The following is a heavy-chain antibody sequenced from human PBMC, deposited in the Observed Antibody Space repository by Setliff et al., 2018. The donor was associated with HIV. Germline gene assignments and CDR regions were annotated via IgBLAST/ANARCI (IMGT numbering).Heavy chain of an antibody. V-gene: IGHV4-31*03. J-gene: IGHJ4*02. CDR2: ISYSGST. CDR3: AICGGDCYSLDY. Sequence: NPSETLSLTCTVSGGSISSGGYYWSWIRQHPGKGLEWIGYISYSGSTYYNPSLKSRVTISVDSSKSQFSLKLSSVAAADTAVYYCAICGGDCYSLDYWGQGTLVTVS. D-gene: IGHD2-21*02. CDR1: GGSISSGGYY.